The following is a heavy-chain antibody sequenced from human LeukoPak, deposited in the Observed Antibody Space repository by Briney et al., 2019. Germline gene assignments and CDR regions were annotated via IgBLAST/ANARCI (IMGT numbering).Heavy chain of an antibody. Sequence: GGSLRLSCAASGFTFSSYAMHWVRQAPGKGLEWVAVISYDGSNKYYADSVKGRFTISRDNSKNTLYLQMNSLRAEDTAVYYCAGVGYCGGDCYPPYYYGMDVWGQGTTVTVSS. CDR3: AGVGYCGGDCYPPYYYGMDV. V-gene: IGHV3-30-3*01. CDR1: GFTFSSYA. D-gene: IGHD2-21*02. CDR2: ISYDGSNK. J-gene: IGHJ6*02.